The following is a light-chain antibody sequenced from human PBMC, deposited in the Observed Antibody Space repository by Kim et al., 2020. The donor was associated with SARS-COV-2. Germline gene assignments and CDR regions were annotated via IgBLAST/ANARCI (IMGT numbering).Light chain of an antibody. J-gene: IGKJ2*01. CDR2: DAS. CDR3: QQYNSYPYT. Sequence: DIQMTQSPSTLSASVGDRVTITCRASQSISSWLAWYQQKPGKAPELLIYDASSLESGVPSRFSGSGSGTEFTLTISSLQPDDFATYYCQQYNSYPYTFGQGTKLEI. CDR1: QSISSW. V-gene: IGKV1-5*01.